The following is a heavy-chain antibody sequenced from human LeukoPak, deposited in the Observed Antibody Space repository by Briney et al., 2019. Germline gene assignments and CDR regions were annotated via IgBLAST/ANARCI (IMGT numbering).Heavy chain of an antibody. CDR1: GYTFTGYY. CDR3: ARVLGSSSEFDY. Sequence: ASVKVSCKASGYTFTGYYMDWVRQAPGQGLEWMGWINPNSGGTNYAQKFQGRVTMTRDTSISTAYMELSRLRSDDTAVYYCARVLGSSSEFDYWGQGTLVTVSS. J-gene: IGHJ4*02. D-gene: IGHD1-14*01. V-gene: IGHV1-2*02. CDR2: INPNSGGT.